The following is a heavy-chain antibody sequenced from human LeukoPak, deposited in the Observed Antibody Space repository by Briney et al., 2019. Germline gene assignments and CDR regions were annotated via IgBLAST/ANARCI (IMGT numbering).Heavy chain of an antibody. CDR3: ARTQYYYDSSGSLRIDAFDI. Sequence: SVKVSCKASGGTFSSYAISWVRQAPGQGLEWMGRIIPILGIANYAQKFQGRVTITADKSTGTAYMELSSLRSEDTAVYYCARTQYYYDSSGSLRIDAFDIWGQGTMVTVSS. CDR2: IIPILGIA. CDR1: GGTFSSYA. J-gene: IGHJ3*02. V-gene: IGHV1-69*04. D-gene: IGHD3-22*01.